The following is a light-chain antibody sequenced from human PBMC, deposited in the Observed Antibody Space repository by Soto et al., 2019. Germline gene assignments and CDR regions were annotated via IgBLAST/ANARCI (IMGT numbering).Light chain of an antibody. CDR2: DAS. CDR3: QQRGNWQT. CDR1: QSVSSY. J-gene: IGKJ1*01. Sequence: EIVLTQSPATLSLSPGERATLSCRASQSVSSYLAWYQQKPGQAPRLLIYDASNRATGIPDRFSGSGSGTDFTLTISSLEPEDFAIYYCQQRGNWQTFGPGTKVEIK. V-gene: IGKV3-11*01.